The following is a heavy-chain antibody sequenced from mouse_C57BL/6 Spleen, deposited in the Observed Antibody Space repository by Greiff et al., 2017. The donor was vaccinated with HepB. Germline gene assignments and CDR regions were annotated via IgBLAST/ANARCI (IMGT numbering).Heavy chain of an antibody. CDR3: AKSYGYDDAMDY. D-gene: IGHD2-2*01. CDR2: ISYDGSN. Sequence: EVQLQESGPGLVKPSQSLSLTCSVTGYSITSGYYWNWIRQFPGNKLEWMGYISYDGSNNYNPSLKNRIPITRDTSKNQFFLKLNSVTTEDTATYYCAKSYGYDDAMDYWGQGTSVTVSS. V-gene: IGHV3-6*01. J-gene: IGHJ4*01. CDR1: GYSITSGYY.